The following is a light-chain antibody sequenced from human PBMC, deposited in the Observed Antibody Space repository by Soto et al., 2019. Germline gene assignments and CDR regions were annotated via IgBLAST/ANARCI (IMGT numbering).Light chain of an antibody. Sequence: DIQMTQSPSTLTASVGDRVTITCRASQSVNSWLAWYQQTPGKAPKLLIFDASTLESGVPSRFSGIGSGTEFTLTISSLQPDDFATYYCLQYNSYFFSPVGQGTQVEVK. J-gene: IGKJ1*01. V-gene: IGKV1-5*01. CDR1: QSVNSW. CDR3: LQYNSYFFSP. CDR2: DAS.